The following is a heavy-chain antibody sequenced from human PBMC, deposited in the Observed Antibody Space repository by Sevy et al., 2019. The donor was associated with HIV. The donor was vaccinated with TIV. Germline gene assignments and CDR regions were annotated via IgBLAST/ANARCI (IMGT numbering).Heavy chain of an antibody. CDR2: FDPEDGET. CDR1: GYTLTKLA. D-gene: IGHD3-22*01. V-gene: IGHV1-24*01. J-gene: IGHJ4*02. Sequence: ASVKVSCKVSGYTLTKLAMHWVRQAPGEGLEWMGTFDPEDGETIYAQKFQGRVTMTEDTSIDTAYMELSSLRSEDTAVFYCAITKDYYDNSGSPFDYWGQGTLVTVSS. CDR3: AITKDYYDNSGSPFDY.